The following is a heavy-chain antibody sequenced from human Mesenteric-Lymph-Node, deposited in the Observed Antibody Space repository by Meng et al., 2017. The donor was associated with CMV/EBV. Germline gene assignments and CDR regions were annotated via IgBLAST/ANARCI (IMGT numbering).Heavy chain of an antibody. CDR3: ANDAYYDSSGYRKRGGKIDY. D-gene: IGHD3-22*01. J-gene: IGHJ4*02. CDR1: GFTFDSYA. Sequence: GGSLRLSCAASGFTFDSYAMSWVRQAPGKGLEWVSAISGSGGSTYYADSVKGRFTISRDNSKNALYLQMNSLRAEDTAVYYCANDAYYDSSGYRKRGGKIDYWGQGTLVTVSS. V-gene: IGHV3-23*01. CDR2: ISGSGGST.